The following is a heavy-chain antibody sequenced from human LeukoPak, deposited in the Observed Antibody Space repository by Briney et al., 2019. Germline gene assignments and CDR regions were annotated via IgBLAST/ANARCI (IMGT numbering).Heavy chain of an antibody. CDR1: DFTFSDHW. J-gene: IGHJ5*02. V-gene: IGHV3-7*01. D-gene: IGHD2-15*01. Sequence: GGSLRLSCVSSDFTFSDHWMIWVRQAPGKGLEWVANIKHDGTDENYLESVEGRFTISRDNTKKALYLQMKSLRVEDTAVYYCARGSGWFDPWGQGTLVTVSS. CDR2: IKHDGTDE. CDR3: ARGSGWFDP.